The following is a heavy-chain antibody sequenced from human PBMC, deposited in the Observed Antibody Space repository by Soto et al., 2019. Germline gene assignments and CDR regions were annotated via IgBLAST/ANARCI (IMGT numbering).Heavy chain of an antibody. Sequence: ASVKVSCKASGYTFTSYDINWVRQATGQGLEWMGWMNPNSGNTGYAQKFQGRVTMTRSTSISTAYMELSSLRSEDTAVYYCVIAARPKGYFDYWGQGTLVTVSS. CDR1: GYTFTSYD. D-gene: IGHD6-6*01. V-gene: IGHV1-8*01. CDR2: MNPNSGNT. J-gene: IGHJ4*02. CDR3: VIAARPKGYFDY.